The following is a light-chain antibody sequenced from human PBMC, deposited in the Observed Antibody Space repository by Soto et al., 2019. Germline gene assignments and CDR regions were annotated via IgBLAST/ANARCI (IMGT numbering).Light chain of an antibody. CDR1: QSVSSS. V-gene: IGKV3-15*01. CDR3: QQYINGYT. Sequence: EVVMTQSPATLSVFPGERVTLSCRASQSVSSSLAWYQQKPGQAPRRLIYSASTRATGIPARFSGSGSGTEFPLTISSLESEDFAGYYCQQYINGYTFGQGTKLEIK. CDR2: SAS. J-gene: IGKJ2*01.